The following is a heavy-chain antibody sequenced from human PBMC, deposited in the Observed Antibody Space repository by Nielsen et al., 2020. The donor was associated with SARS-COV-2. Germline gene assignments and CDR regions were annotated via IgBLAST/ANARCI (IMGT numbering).Heavy chain of an antibody. Sequence: SVKVSCKASGGTFSSYAISWVRQAPGQGLEWMGGIIPIFGTANYAQKFQGRVTITADESTSTAYMELSSLRSEDTAVYYCARALGVGAWRKDYYGMDVWGQGTTVTVSS. CDR3: ARALGVGAWRKDYYGMDV. CDR2: IIPIFGTA. J-gene: IGHJ6*02. D-gene: IGHD1-26*01. CDR1: GGTFSSYA. V-gene: IGHV1-69*13.